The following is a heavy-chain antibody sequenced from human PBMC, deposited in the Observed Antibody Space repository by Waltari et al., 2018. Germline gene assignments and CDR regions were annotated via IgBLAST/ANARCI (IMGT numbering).Heavy chain of an antibody. CDR3: ATKGVVLPATFYY. J-gene: IGHJ4*02. CDR1: GYSFTGTL. D-gene: IGHD2-15*01. Sequence: QVQLVQSGAELREPGASVKVSCKASGYSFTGTLIHWVRQAPGQGVEWMGWINPGSGITNYAQKFQGRVTMTRDTSISTAYVELSSLRIGDTAAYYCATKGVVLPATFYYWGQGTLVTVSS. CDR2: INPGSGIT. V-gene: IGHV1-2*02.